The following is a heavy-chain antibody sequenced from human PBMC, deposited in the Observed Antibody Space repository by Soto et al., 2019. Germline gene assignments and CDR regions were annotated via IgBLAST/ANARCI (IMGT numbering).Heavy chain of an antibody. CDR1: GGTFSTYD. D-gene: IGHD3-22*01. CDR3: ARDRSSCWYNGTFYLDS. CDR2: IIPAFDAT. V-gene: IGHV1-69*06. Sequence: QVQLVQSGAELRRPGSSVKVSCTASGGTFSTYDISWVRQAPGQGLEWMGGIIPAFDATKFAQKFQGRLTITADKSTGTVYMELSSLSSEDTAVYYCARDRSSCWYNGTFYLDSWGQGTMVTVSS. J-gene: IGHJ4*02.